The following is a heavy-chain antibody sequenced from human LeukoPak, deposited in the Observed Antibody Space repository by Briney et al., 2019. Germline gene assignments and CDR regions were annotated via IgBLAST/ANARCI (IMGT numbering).Heavy chain of an antibody. CDR3: ARGGRIAAAGLNRGY. J-gene: IGHJ4*02. CDR1: GYTFTGYY. CDR2: INPNSGGT. V-gene: IGHV1-2*06. Sequence: ASVKVSCKASGYTFTGYYMHWVRQAPGQGLEWMGRINPNSGGTNYAQKFQGRVTMTRDTSISTAYMELRRLRSDDTAVYYCARGGRIAAAGLNRGYWGQGTLVTVSS. D-gene: IGHD6-13*01.